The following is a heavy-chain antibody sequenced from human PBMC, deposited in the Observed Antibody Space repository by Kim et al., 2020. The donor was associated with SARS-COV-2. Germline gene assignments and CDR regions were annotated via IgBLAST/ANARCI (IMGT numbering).Heavy chain of an antibody. CDR3: ATENGGLGYFDY. V-gene: IGHV5-10-1*01. Sequence: RPSFQGHVTISADKSINTAYLQWSSLKASDTAIYYCATENGGLGYFDYWGQGTLVTVSS. J-gene: IGHJ4*02. D-gene: IGHD3-9*01.